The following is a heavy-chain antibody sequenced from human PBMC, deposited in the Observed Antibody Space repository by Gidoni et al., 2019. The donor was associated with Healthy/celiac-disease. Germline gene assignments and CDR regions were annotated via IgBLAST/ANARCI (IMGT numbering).Heavy chain of an antibody. CDR3: ARDKEKGYSSSVAFDI. J-gene: IGHJ3*02. CDR1: GFPFSDYY. Sequence: QVQLVESGGGLVKPGGSLRLSCAASGFPFSDYYMRWIRQAPGKGLEWVSYISSSSSYTNYADSVKGRFTISRDNAKNSLYLQMNSLRAEDTAVYYCARDKEKGYSSSVAFDIWGQGTMVTVSS. CDR2: ISSSSSYT. D-gene: IGHD6-13*01. V-gene: IGHV3-11*05.